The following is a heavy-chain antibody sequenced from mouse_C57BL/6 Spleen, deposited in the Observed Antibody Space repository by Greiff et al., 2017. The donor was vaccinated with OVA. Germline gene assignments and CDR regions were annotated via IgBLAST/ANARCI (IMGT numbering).Heavy chain of an antibody. Sequence: QVQLQQSGPELVKPGASVKISCKASGYAFSSSWMNWVKQRPGKGLEWIGRIYPGDGDTNYNGKFKGKATLTADKSSSTAYMQLSSLTSEDSAVYFCARWLTGNIDYWGQGTTLTVSS. V-gene: IGHV1-82*01. CDR2: IYPGDGDT. D-gene: IGHD4-1*01. J-gene: IGHJ2*01. CDR3: ARWLTGNIDY. CDR1: GYAFSSSW.